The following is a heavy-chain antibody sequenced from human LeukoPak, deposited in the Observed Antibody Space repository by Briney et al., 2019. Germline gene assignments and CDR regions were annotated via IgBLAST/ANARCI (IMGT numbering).Heavy chain of an antibody. CDR2: IYDSGST. V-gene: IGHV4-39*01. D-gene: IGHD5-18*01. CDR3: ARQVLHTAMDY. J-gene: IGHJ4*02. CDR1: GVSISSSSYH. Sequence: SETLSLTCTVSGVSISSSSYHGDWIRQPPGKGLEWIGSIYDSGSTYYSPSLKSRVTISVDTSKNQFSLRLNSVTAADTAVYYCARQVLHTAMDYWGQGTLVTVSS.